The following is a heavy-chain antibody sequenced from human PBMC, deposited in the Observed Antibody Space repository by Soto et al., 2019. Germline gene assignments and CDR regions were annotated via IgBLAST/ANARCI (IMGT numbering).Heavy chain of an antibody. V-gene: IGHV3-23*01. CDR1: GFTFSSYA. J-gene: IGHJ3*02. CDR2: ISGSGGST. CDR3: AKAGLRYFDWSHAFDI. Sequence: GGSLRLSCAASGFTFSSYAMSWVRQAPGKGLEWVSAISGSGGSTYYADSVKGRFTISRDNSKNTLYLQMNSLRAEDTAVYYCAKAGLRYFDWSHAFDIWGQGTMVTVSS. D-gene: IGHD3-9*01.